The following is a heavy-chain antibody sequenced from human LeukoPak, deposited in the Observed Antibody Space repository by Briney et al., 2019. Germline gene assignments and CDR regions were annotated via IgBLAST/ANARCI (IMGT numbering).Heavy chain of an antibody. CDR2: INPNSGGT. D-gene: IGHD3-10*01. V-gene: IGHV1-2*02. CDR1: GYTFTGYY. J-gene: IGHJ5*02. CDR3: ARACTMVRGVLGWFDP. Sequence: ASVTVSCKASGYTFTGYYMHWVRQAPGQGLEWMGWINPNSGGTNYAQKFQGRVTMTRDTSISTAYMELSRLRSDDTAVYYCARACTMVRGVLGWFDPWGQGTLVTVSS.